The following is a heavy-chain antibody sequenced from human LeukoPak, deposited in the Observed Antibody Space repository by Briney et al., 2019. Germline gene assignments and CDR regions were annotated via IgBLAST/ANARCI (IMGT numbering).Heavy chain of an antibody. D-gene: IGHD6-19*01. CDR2: ISWNSGSI. Sequence: PGGSLRLSCAASGFTFDDYAMHWVRQAPGKGLEWVSGISWNSGSIGYADSVKGRFTISRDNAKNSLYLQMNSLRAEDTALYYCAKDEDSSGWYYWGQGTLVTVSS. V-gene: IGHV3-9*01. CDR1: GFTFDDYA. CDR3: AKDEDSSGWYY. J-gene: IGHJ4*02.